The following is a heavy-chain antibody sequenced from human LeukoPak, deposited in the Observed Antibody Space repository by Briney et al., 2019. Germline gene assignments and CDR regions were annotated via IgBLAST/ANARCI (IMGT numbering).Heavy chain of an antibody. D-gene: IGHD3-22*01. CDR3: ARDYYDSSGYYYGTDY. CDR1: GFTFSSYG. Sequence: SGGSLRLSCAASGFTFSSYGMHWVRQAPGKGLEWVAVIWYDGSNKYYADSVKGRFTISRDNSKNTLYLQMNSLRAEDTAVYYCARDYYDSSGYYYGTDYWGQGTLVTVSS. V-gene: IGHV3-33*01. CDR2: IWYDGSNK. J-gene: IGHJ4*02.